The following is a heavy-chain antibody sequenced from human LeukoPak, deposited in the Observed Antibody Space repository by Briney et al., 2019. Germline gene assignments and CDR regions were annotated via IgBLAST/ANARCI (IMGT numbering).Heavy chain of an antibody. CDR1: GFTFSSYE. CDR2: ISSSGSTI. CDR3: ATLRKSLWIPEFDF. Sequence: AGGSLRLSCAASGFTFSSYEMNWVRQAPGKGLEWVSYISSSGSTIYYADSVKGRFTISRDNAKNSLYLQMNSLRAEDTAVYYCATLRKSLWIPEFDFWGQGTLVTVSS. J-gene: IGHJ4*02. D-gene: IGHD1-1*01. V-gene: IGHV3-48*03.